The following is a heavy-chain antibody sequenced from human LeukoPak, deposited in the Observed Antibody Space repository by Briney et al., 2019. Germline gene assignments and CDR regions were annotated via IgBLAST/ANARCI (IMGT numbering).Heavy chain of an antibody. V-gene: IGHV1-2*02. CDR1: GYTFTGNY. D-gene: IGHD5-12*01. CDR3: ARDLGIGGYSGNSDY. CDR2: INPNSGGT. Sequence: ASVKVSCKASGYTFTGNYMNWVRQAPGRGLEWMGWINPNSGGTNYALKFQGRVTMTRDTSISTAYMELSRLRSDDTAVYYCARDLGIGGYSGNSDYWGQGTLVTVSS. J-gene: IGHJ4*02.